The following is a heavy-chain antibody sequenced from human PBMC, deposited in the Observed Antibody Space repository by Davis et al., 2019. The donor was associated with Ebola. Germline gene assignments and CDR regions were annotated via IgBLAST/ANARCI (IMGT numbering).Heavy chain of an antibody. Sequence: AASVKVSCKASGGTFSSYAISWVRQAPGQGLEWMGGIIPIFGTANYAQKFQGRVTITADESTSTAYMELTSLRSEDTAVYYCARASLLWLRKLPKSPDYYYYYGMDVWGQGTTVTVSS. CDR2: IIPIFGTA. V-gene: IGHV1-69*13. CDR3: ARASLLWLRKLPKSPDYYYYYGMDV. CDR1: GGTFSSYA. D-gene: IGHD3-10*01. J-gene: IGHJ6*02.